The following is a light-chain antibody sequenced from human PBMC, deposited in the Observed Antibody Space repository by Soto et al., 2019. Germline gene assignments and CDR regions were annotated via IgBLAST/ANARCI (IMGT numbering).Light chain of an antibody. J-gene: IGLJ1*01. CDR3: SSYTSSSTRV. V-gene: IGLV2-14*02. Sequence: QYVLTQPASVSGSPGQSITISCTGTSSDVGSYNLVSWYQQHPGKAPKLMIYEVSNRPSGVSNRFSGSKSGNTASLTISGLQAEDEADYYCSSYTSSSTRVFGTGTKVTVL. CDR1: SSDVGSYNL. CDR2: EVS.